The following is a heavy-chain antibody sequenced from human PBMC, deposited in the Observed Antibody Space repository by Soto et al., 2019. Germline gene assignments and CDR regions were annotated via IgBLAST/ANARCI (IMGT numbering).Heavy chain of an antibody. D-gene: IGHD2-15*01. Sequence: SGPTLVNPKQTLTLTCTFSGFSLSTSGMRVSWIRQPPGKALEWLARIDWDDDKFYNTSLKTRLTISKDSSKNQVVLTMTNMDPVDTATYYCARMVHCSGGTCPFDYWGQGALVTVSS. CDR1: GFSLSTSGMR. CDR2: IDWDDDK. V-gene: IGHV2-70*04. CDR3: ARMVHCSGGTCPFDY. J-gene: IGHJ4*02.